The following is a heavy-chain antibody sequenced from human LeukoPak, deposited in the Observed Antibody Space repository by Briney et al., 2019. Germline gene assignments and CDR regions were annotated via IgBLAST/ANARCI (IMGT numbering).Heavy chain of an antibody. Sequence: WETLRLSCAASGFTFSNYAMAWVRQAPGKGLEWVSVISGSGGYTNYADSVKGRFTISRDNSKNTLYLQMNSLRAEDTAVYYCATGRYYDSSEPLDYWGQGTLVTVSS. J-gene: IGHJ4*02. V-gene: IGHV3-23*01. CDR3: ATGRYYDSSEPLDY. D-gene: IGHD3-22*01. CDR2: ISGSGGYT. CDR1: GFTFSNYA.